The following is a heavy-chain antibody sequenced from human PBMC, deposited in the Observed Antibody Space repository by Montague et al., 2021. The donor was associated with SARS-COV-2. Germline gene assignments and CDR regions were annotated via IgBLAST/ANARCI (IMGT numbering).Heavy chain of an antibody. V-gene: IGHV2-70*01. J-gene: IGHJ4*02. CDR3: ARSYGDYRDSYFDY. D-gene: IGHD4-17*01. CDR1: GFSLNTSGMC. Sequence: PALVKPTQTLTLTCTFSGFSLNTSGMCVSWIRQPPGKALEWLALXXWVEDQYYSTSLKTRLTIPKDTSKNQVVLTMTNMDPIDTATYYCARSYGDYRDSYFDYWGQGTLVTVSS. CDR2: XXWVEDQ.